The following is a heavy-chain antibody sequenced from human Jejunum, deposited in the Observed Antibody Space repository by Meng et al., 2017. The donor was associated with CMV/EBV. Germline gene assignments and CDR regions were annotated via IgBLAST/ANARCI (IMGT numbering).Heavy chain of an antibody. CDR1: GGSFSGYY. V-gene: IGHV4-34*01. CDR2: INHSGST. D-gene: IGHD4-17*01. J-gene: IGHJ5*02. CDR3: ARGFVKYTVTRVGNWFDP. Sequence: LPPWGAGLLQPSETLSRTGAVYGGSFSGYYWSWIRQPPGKGLEWIGEINHSGSTNYNPSLKSRVTISVDTSKNQFSLKLSSVTAADTAVYYCARGFVKYTVTRVGNWFDPWGQGTLVTVSS.